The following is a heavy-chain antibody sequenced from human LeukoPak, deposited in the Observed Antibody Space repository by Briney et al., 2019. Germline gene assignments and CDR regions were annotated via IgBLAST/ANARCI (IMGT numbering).Heavy chain of an antibody. CDR1: VFTFSDYY. D-gene: IGHD2-21*01. J-gene: IGHJ6*03. Sequence: GGSLRLSCAASVFTFSDYYMSWIRQAPGKGLEWVSYISSSGSTIHYADSVKGRFTISRDNAKNSLYLQMNSLRAEDTAVYYCARESILGGYYYYYYMDVWGKGTTVTVSS. CDR3: ARESILGGYYYYYYMDV. CDR2: ISSSGSTI. V-gene: IGHV3-11*01.